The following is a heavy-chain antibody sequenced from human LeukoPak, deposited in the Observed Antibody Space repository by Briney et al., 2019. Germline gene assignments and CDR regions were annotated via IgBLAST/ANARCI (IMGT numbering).Heavy chain of an antibody. CDR3: AREGDSSGYYDY. CDR1: GYTFTSYY. Sequence: VASVKVSCKASGYTFTSYYMHWVRQAPGQGLEWMGIINPSGGSTSYAQKFQGRVTMTTDTSTSTAYMELRSLRSDDTAVYYCAREGDSSGYYDYWGQGTLVTVSS. J-gene: IGHJ4*02. CDR2: INPSGGST. D-gene: IGHD3-22*01. V-gene: IGHV1-46*01.